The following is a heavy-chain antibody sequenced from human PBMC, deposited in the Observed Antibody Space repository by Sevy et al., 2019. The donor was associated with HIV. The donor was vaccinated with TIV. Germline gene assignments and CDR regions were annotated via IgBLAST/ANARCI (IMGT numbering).Heavy chain of an antibody. J-gene: IGHJ3*01. CDR3: ARANAYLTSDAFDL. CDR1: GGSISSLNYY. Sequence: SETLSLTCTVSGGSISSLNYYWTWIRQHPGKGLEWIGYISYSGRTKYNPSLKSRLTISLDTSKNQFSLRLSSVTAADTALFYCARANAYLTSDAFDLWGQGTMVTVSS. CDR2: ISYSGRT. D-gene: IGHD1-26*01. V-gene: IGHV4-31*03.